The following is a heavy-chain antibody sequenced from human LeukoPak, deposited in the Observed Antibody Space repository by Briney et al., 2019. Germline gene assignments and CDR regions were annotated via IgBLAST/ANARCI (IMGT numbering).Heavy chain of an antibody. V-gene: IGHV4-39*07. Sequence: ASDTLSLTCTVSGASISSSSSYWGWIRQPPGKGLEWLGNIYSRGNTYYKPSLRSRVTISIDTSKNQFSLKLSSVTAADTAVYYCARTRSYGSGSQPRLRFDPWGQGTLVTVSS. J-gene: IGHJ5*02. CDR1: GASISSSSSY. D-gene: IGHD3-10*01. CDR2: IYSRGNT. CDR3: ARTRSYGSGSQPRLRFDP.